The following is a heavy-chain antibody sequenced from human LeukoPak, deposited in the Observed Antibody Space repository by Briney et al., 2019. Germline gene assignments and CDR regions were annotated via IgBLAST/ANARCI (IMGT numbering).Heavy chain of an antibody. V-gene: IGHV4-59*12. CDR3: ARDRSGGSSLDY. CDR2: IHYSGST. Sequence: SETLSLTCTVSGGPISSYYWSWIRQPPGKGLVWIGYIHYSGSTNYNPSLKSRVTVSVDTSNNQFSLKLSSVTAADTAVYYCARDRSGGSSLDYWGQGTLVTVSS. D-gene: IGHD2-15*01. J-gene: IGHJ4*02. CDR1: GGPISSYY.